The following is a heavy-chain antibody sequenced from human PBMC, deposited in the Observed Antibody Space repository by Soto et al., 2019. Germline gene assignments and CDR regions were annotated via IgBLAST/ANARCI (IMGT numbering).Heavy chain of an antibody. CDR3: ARDYDSSGYALLYGMDV. CDR1: GGTFSSYA. CDR2: IIPIFGTA. V-gene: IGHV1-69*06. Sequence: QVQLVQSGAEVKKPGSSVKVSCTASGGTFSSYAISWVRQAPGQGLEWMGGIIPIFGTANYAQKFQGRVTITADKSTSTAYMELSSLRSEDTAVYYCARDYDSSGYALLYGMDVWGQGTTVTVSS. D-gene: IGHD3-22*01. J-gene: IGHJ6*02.